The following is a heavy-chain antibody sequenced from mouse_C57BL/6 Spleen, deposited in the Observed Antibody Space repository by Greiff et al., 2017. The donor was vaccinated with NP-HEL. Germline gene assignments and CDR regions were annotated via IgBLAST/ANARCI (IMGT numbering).Heavy chain of an antibody. CDR3: ARGHGSSYPYYFDY. V-gene: IGHV1-55*01. D-gene: IGHD1-1*01. CDR2: IYPGSGST. CDR1: GYTFTSYW. Sequence: QVQLKQSGAELVKPGASVKMSCKASGYTFTSYWITWVKQRPGQGLEWIGDIYPGSGSTNYNEKFKSKATLTVDTSSSTAYMQLSSLTSGDSAVYYCARGHGSSYPYYFDYWGQGTTLTVSS. J-gene: IGHJ2*01.